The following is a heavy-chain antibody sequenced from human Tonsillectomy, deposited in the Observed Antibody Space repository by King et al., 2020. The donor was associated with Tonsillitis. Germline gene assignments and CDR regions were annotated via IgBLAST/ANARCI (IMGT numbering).Heavy chain of an antibody. J-gene: IGHJ3*02. CDR1: GFTFSSYA. D-gene: IGHD3-22*01. V-gene: IGHV3-23*04. CDR3: AQDSSGSDAFDI. Sequence: VQLVESGGGLVQPGGSLRLSCAASGFTFSSYAMSWVRQAPGKGLEWVSAISGSGGSTYYADSVKGRFTISRDNSKNTLYLQMNSLRAEDTAVYYWAQDSSGSDAFDIWGQGTMVTVSS. CDR2: ISGSGGST.